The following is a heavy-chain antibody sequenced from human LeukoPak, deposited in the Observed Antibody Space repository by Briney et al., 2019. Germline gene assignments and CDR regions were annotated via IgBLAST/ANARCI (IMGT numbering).Heavy chain of an antibody. CDR1: GYSFTSYW. Sequence: GEPLKISCKGSGYSFTSYWIGWVRQMPGKGLEWMGIIYPGDSDTRSSPSFQGQVTISADKSISTAYLQWSSLKASDTAMYFCARRAFASGDYFDYWGQGTLVTVSS. D-gene: IGHD3-10*01. CDR2: IYPGDSDT. V-gene: IGHV5-51*01. CDR3: ARRAFASGDYFDY. J-gene: IGHJ4*02.